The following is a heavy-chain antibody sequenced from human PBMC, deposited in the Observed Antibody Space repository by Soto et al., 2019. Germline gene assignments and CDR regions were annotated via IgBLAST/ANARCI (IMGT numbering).Heavy chain of an antibody. Sequence: QVQLQESGPGLVKPSETLSLTCTVSGGSISNDYWSWIRQPPGKGLEWIGYIYYSGSTRYNPSLKSRVTISVDTSKNQFSLKLSSVSAADTAVYYCARHGPIAAAGTVFDYWGQGTLVTVSS. J-gene: IGHJ4*02. CDR1: GGSISNDY. CDR2: IYYSGST. CDR3: ARHGPIAAAGTVFDY. V-gene: IGHV4-59*08. D-gene: IGHD6-13*01.